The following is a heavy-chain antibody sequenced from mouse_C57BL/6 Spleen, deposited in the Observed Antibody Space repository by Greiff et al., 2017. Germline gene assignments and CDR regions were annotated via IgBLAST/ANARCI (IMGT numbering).Heavy chain of an antibody. D-gene: IGHD4-1*01. V-gene: IGHV7-3*01. CDR3: ARLNWDYFDS. CDR2: IRNKANGYTT. Sequence: EVKLVESGGGLVQPGGSLSLSCAASGFTFTDYYMSWVRQPPGKALEWLGFIRNKANGYTTEYSASVKGRFTISRDNSQSSLYLQMNALRAEDSATYYCARLNWDYFDSWGQGTTLTVSS. CDR1: GFTFTDYY. J-gene: IGHJ2*01.